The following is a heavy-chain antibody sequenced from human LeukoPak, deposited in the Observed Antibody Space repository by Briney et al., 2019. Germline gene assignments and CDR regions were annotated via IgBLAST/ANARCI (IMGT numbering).Heavy chain of an antibody. CDR1: GFTFSDYY. J-gene: IGHJ4*02. CDR3: FDY. CDR2: ISSSGSTI. D-gene: IGHD2-15*01. V-gene: IGHV3-11*01. Sequence: GGSLRLSCAASGFTFSDYYMSWIRQAPGKGLEWVSYISSSGSTIYYADSVKGRFTISRDNAKNSAYLQLNSLRVEARSVEGSFDYWGQGTLVTVSS.